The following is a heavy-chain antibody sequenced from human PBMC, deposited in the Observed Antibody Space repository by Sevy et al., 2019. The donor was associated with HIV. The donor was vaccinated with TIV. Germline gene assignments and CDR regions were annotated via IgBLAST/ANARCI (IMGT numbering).Heavy chain of an antibody. J-gene: IGHJ4*02. CDR1: GYVFASYG. CDR3: AKDLAYESSGYHDY. CDR2: ISPFSGDT. D-gene: IGHD3-22*01. V-gene: IGHV1-18*01. Sequence: ASVKVSCKAFGYVFASYGISWVRQAPGQGLEWMGWISPFSGDTKYAQKFQGRVTMTTDTSTATAYMEVRSLRSDDTALYYCAKDLAYESSGYHDYWGQGTLVTVSS.